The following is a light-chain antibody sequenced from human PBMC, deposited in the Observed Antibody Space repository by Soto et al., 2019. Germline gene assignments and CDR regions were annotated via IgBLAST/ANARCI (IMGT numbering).Light chain of an antibody. Sequence: QYALTQPPFASGSPGQSVTISCTGTSSDVGGYNYVSWYQQHPGKAPKLMIYEVSKRPSGVPDRFSGSKSGNTASLTVSGLQAEDEADYYCNSYAGSNNLMFGGGTKVTVL. CDR3: NSYAGSNNLM. J-gene: IGLJ3*02. V-gene: IGLV2-8*01. CDR2: EVS. CDR1: SSDVGGYNY.